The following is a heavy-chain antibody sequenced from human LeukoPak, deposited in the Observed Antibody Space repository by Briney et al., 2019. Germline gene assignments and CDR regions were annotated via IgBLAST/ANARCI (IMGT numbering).Heavy chain of an antibody. J-gene: IGHJ4*02. CDR1: GGSISSYY. D-gene: IGHD2/OR15-2a*01. Sequence: SETLSLTCTVSGGSISSYYWSWIRQPPGKGLEWIGYIYYSGSTNYNPSLKSRVTISVDTSKNQFSLKLSSVTAADTAVYYCARVKRNSNLYYFDYWGQGTLVTVSS. V-gene: IGHV4-59*01. CDR2: IYYSGST. CDR3: ARVKRNSNLYYFDY.